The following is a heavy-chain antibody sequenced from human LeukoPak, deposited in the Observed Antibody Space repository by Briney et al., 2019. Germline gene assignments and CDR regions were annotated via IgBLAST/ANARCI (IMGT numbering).Heavy chain of an antibody. Sequence: SETLSLTCTVSGGSISSYYWSWIRQPPGKGLEWIGYIYYSGSTNYNPSLKSRVTISVDTSKNQFSLKLSSVTAADTAVYYCARGPYYDSSGYPYYYFDYWGQGTLVTVSS. CDR3: ARGPYYDSSGYPYYYFDY. V-gene: IGHV4-59*01. D-gene: IGHD3-22*01. CDR1: GGSISSYY. CDR2: IYYSGST. J-gene: IGHJ4*02.